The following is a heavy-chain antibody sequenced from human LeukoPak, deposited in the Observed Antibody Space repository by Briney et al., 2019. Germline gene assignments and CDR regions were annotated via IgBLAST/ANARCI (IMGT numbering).Heavy chain of an antibody. J-gene: IGHJ1*01. V-gene: IGHV3-33*01. CDR3: ARELTIPEAGWQIQN. D-gene: IGHD6-13*01. CDR2: IGYDDASQK. Sequence: GGSLRLSCAASGFTFSRSGMHWVRQAPGKGLEWVALIGYDDASQKDYADAVKGRFIISRDNAKNTLYLQMNSLRAEDTAVYYCARELTIPEAGWQIQNWGQGTLVTVSS. CDR1: GFTFSRSG.